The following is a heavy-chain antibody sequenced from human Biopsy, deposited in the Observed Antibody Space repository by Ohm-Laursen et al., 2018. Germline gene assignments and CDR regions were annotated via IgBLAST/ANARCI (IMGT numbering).Heavy chain of an antibody. CDR2: INSSGSTK. CDR1: GFPVSDYY. Sequence: GSLRLSCAASGFPVSDYYMSWIRQAPGRGLEWVSDINSSGSTKYHAESVKGRFTISRDNSRDTLYLQMSSLGAEDTAVYYCAKDRYNYTPIGGFSMDVWGQGTTVTVSS. CDR3: AKDRYNYTPIGGFSMDV. D-gene: IGHD5-18*01. V-gene: IGHV3-11*04. J-gene: IGHJ6*02.